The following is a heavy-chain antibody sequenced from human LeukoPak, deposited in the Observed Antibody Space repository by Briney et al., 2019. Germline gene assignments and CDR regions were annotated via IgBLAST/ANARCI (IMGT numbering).Heavy chain of an antibody. J-gene: IGHJ6*03. CDR2: VSSSSSLI. CDR3: AREDGYCSGGSCYTWYYMDV. CDR1: GFTLNMYS. Sequence: PGGSLRLSCAASGFTLNMYSMNWVRQAPGKGLEWVPYVSSSSSLIYYSDSVRGRFTISRDSATNSVSLQMNSLRVEDTAVYYCAREDGYCSGGSCYTWYYMDVWGKGTTVTVSS. V-gene: IGHV3-48*01. D-gene: IGHD2-15*01.